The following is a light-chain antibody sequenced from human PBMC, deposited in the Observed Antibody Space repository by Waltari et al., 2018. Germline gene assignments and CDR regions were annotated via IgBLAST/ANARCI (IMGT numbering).Light chain of an antibody. CDR3: TSYAGSDKLL. CDR2: DVT. V-gene: IGLV2-8*01. J-gene: IGLJ3*02. CDR1: SSDVGTYNF. Sequence: QSALTQPPSASGSPGQSVTISCTGSSSDVGTYNFVSCYQQHPGKAPKLMIYDVTKRPSGVPDRFSGSKSGNTASLSVSGLQAEDEADYYCTSYAGSDKLLFGGGTKLTVL.